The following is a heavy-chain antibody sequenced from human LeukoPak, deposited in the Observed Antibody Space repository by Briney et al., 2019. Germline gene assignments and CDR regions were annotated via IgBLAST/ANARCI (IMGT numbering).Heavy chain of an antibody. CDR3: ARLLYGDYADWFDP. CDR2: IYHSGST. J-gene: IGHJ5*02. D-gene: IGHD4-17*01. Sequence: PSQTLSLTCAVSGGSISSGGYSWSWIRQPPGKGLEWIGYIYHSGSTYYNPSLKSRVTISVDRSKNQFSLKLSSVPAADTAVYYGARLLYGDYADWFDPWGQGTLVTVSS. CDR1: GGSISSGGYS. V-gene: IGHV4-30-2*01.